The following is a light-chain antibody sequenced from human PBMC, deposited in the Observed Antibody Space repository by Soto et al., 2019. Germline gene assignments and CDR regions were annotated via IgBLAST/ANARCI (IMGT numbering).Light chain of an antibody. Sequence: DIQMTQSPSTLSGSVGDRVTITCRASQTISSWLAWYQQKPGKAPKLLIYKASTLKSGVPSRFSDSGSGTESTLTISTLQPVDFATDYCQDYDSYSEAFGHGTKV. CDR2: KAS. CDR3: QDYDSYSEA. J-gene: IGKJ1*01. V-gene: IGKV1-5*03. CDR1: QTISSW.